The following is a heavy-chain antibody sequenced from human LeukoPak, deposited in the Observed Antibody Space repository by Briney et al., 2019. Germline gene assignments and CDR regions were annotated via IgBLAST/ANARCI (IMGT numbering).Heavy chain of an antibody. J-gene: IGHJ4*02. CDR3: ARESVSSGYYPGLDY. D-gene: IGHD3-22*01. CDR2: MSGSGVDT. Sequence: GGSLRLSCAASGFTFSNYAMSWVRQAPGKGLEWVSSMSGSGVDTYYADSVRGRFTISRDNSENKLYLQMNSLRAEDTAVYYCARESVSSGYYPGLDYWGQGTLVTVSS. CDR1: GFTFSNYA. V-gene: IGHV3-23*01.